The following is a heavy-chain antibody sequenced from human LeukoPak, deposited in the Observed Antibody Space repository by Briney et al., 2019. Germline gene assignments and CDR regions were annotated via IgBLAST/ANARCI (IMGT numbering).Heavy chain of an antibody. V-gene: IGHV3-7*03. CDR2: INRDGSEK. Sequence: GGSLRLSCAASGFTFRDYWISWVRQAPGKGLEWVAIINRDGSEKYYVDFVKGRFTTSRDNAKNSMYLQMNSLRAEDTAVYYCARDPGYSSGWYSVWGQGTLVTVSS. J-gene: IGHJ4*02. D-gene: IGHD6-19*01. CDR3: ARDPGYSSGWYSV. CDR1: GFTFRDYW.